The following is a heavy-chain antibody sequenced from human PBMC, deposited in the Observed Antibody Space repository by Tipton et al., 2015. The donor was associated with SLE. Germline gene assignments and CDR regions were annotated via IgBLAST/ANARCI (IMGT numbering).Heavy chain of an antibody. V-gene: IGHV4-38-2*02. CDR2: IYHSGST. Sequence: TLSLTCTVSGYSISSGYYWGWIRQPPGKGLEWIGSIYHSGSTYYNPSLKSRVTISVDTSKNQFSLKLSSVTAADTAVYYCAREFGYGDYDYWGQGTLVTVSS. D-gene: IGHD4-17*01. CDR1: GYSISSGYY. CDR3: AREFGYGDYDY. J-gene: IGHJ4*02.